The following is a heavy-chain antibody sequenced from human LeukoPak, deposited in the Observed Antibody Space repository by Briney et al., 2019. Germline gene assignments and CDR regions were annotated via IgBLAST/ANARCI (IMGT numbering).Heavy chain of an antibody. CDR1: GFTFSDYY. Sequence: PGGSLRLSCAASGFTFSDYYMSWIRQAPGKGLEWVSYISSSGSTIYYADSVKGRFTISRDNAKNSLYLQMNSLRAEDTAVYYCAASLGLLPYYFDFWGQGTLVTVSS. J-gene: IGHJ4*02. CDR3: AASLGLLPYYFDF. V-gene: IGHV3-11*01. D-gene: IGHD2-15*01. CDR2: ISSSGSTI.